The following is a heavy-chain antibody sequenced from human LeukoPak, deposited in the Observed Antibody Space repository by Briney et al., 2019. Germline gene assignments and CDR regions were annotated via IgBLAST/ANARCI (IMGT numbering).Heavy chain of an antibody. Sequence: GGSLRLSCAASGFTFSSYAMSWVRQAPGKGLEWVSSISGSGGSTYYADSVKGRFTISRDNSKNTLYLQMNSLRGEDTAVYYCAKDREGTIADYFDYWGQGTLVTVSS. V-gene: IGHV3-23*01. D-gene: IGHD1-7*01. CDR1: GFTFSSYA. CDR2: ISGSGGST. J-gene: IGHJ4*02. CDR3: AKDREGTIADYFDY.